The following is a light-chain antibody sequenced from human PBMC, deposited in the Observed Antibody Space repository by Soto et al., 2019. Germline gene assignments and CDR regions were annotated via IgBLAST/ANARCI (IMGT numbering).Light chain of an antibody. Sequence: QSALTQPASVSGSPGQWITISCTGTSSDFGGYNYVSWYQQHPGKAPKLIIYEVSDRPSGVSNRFSGSKSGNTASLTISGLQAEDEADYYCCSYAGSSTLYVFGTGTKVTVL. J-gene: IGLJ1*01. CDR2: EVS. CDR3: CSYAGSSTLYV. V-gene: IGLV2-14*01. CDR1: SSDFGGYNY.